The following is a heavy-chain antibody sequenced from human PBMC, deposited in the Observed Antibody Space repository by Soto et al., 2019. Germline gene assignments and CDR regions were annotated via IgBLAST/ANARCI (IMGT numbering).Heavy chain of an antibody. Sequence: PGGSLRLSCAASGFTFSSYAMSWVRQAPGKGLEWVSAISGSGGSTYYTDSVKGRFTISRDNSKNTLYLQMNSLRAEDTAVYYCAKDPGGLHLYYFDYWGQGTLVTVSS. CDR3: AKDPGGLHLYYFDY. J-gene: IGHJ4*02. D-gene: IGHD1-26*01. CDR1: GFTFSSYA. V-gene: IGHV3-23*01. CDR2: ISGSGGST.